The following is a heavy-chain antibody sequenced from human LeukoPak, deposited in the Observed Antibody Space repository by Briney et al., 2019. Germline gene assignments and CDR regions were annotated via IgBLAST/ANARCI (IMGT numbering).Heavy chain of an antibody. D-gene: IGHD7-27*01. V-gene: IGHV1-2*02. CDR2: INPNSGGT. Sequence: ASVKVSCKASGYTFTGYYMHWVRQAPGQGLEWMGWINPNSGGTNYAQKFQGRVTMTRDTSISTAYMELSRLRSDDTAVYYCATEVWANDAFDIWGQGTMVTVSS. J-gene: IGHJ3*02. CDR1: GYTFTGYY. CDR3: ATEVWANDAFDI.